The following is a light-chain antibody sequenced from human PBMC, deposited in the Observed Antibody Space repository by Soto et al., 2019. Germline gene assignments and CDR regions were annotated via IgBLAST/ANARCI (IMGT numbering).Light chain of an antibody. CDR3: QQYGNLPYT. CDR1: QDISNY. CDR2: TVS. J-gene: IGKJ2*01. V-gene: IGKV1-33*01. Sequence: DIQMTQSPSSLSASVGDRVTITCQASQDISNYLNWYQKKPGKAPKLLIYTVSNLEAGIPSRFSGGGSGTDFTFTIISLQPEDLATYYCQQYGNLPYTFGQGTKLEIK.